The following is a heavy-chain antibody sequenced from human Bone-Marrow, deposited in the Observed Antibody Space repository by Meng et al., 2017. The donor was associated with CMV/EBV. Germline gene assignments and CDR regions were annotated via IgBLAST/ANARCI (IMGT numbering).Heavy chain of an antibody. D-gene: IGHD3-22*01. J-gene: IGHJ4*02. V-gene: IGHV1-2*02. CDR3: ARGGYYDSSGYSDY. CDR1: GFTFSSYS. Sequence: GESLKISCAASGFTFSSYSMNWVRQAPGQGLEWMGWINPNSGGTNYAQKFQGRVTMTRDTSISTAYMELSRLRSDDTAVYYCARGGYYDSSGYSDYWGQGTLVTVSS. CDR2: INPNSGGT.